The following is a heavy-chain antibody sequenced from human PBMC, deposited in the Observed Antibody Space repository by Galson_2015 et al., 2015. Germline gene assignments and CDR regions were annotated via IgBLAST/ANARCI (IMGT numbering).Heavy chain of an antibody. CDR2: ISWNSGSI. CDR3: ARAAFPYDSSGYYPFDY. CDR1: GSTFDDYA. D-gene: IGHD3-22*01. J-gene: IGHJ4*02. Sequence: SLRLSCAASGSTFDDYAMHWVRQAPGKGLEWVSGISWNSGSIGYADSVKGRFTISRDNAKNSLYLQMNSLRAEDTAVYYCARAAFPYDSSGYYPFDYWGQGTLVTVSS. V-gene: IGHV3-9*01.